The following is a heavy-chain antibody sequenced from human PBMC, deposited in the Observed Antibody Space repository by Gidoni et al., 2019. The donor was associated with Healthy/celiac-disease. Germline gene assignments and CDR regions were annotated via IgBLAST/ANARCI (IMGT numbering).Heavy chain of an antibody. CDR3: AHSIAAALGY. CDR1: GFSRTTSGVG. D-gene: IGHD6-13*01. V-gene: IGHV2-5*02. J-gene: IGHJ4*02. Sequence: HITLTESGPTLVKPTQTLPLPFSFSGFSRTTSGVGVGWIRQPAGKALEWRALIYWDDDKRYSPSLKSRLTITKDTSKNQVVLTMTNMDPVDTATYYCAHSIAAALGYWGQGTLVTVSS. CDR2: IYWDDDK.